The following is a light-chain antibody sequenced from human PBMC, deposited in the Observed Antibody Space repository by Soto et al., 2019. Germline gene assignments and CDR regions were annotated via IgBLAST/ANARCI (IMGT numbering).Light chain of an antibody. CDR2: DAS. CDR3: QQYNSYRT. CDR1: QSISRW. V-gene: IGKV1-5*01. J-gene: IGKJ1*01. Sequence: DIQMTQSPSTLSASVGDRVTITCRASQSISRWLACYQQKPGKAPNLLIHDASSLERGVPSRFSGSGSGTEFTLTISSLQPDDFATYYCQQYNSYRTFGQGTKVDI.